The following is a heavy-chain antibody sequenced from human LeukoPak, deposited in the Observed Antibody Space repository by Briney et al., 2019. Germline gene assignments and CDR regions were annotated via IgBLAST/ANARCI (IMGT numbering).Heavy chain of an antibody. J-gene: IGHJ4*02. CDR3: ARGGSGWSLYS. CDR1: GYTFTSYW. D-gene: IGHD6-19*01. CDR2: IYPSDSDT. V-gene: IGHV5-51*01. Sequence: GESLKISCKASGYTFTSYWIGWVRQMPGKGPEWMGLIYPSDSDTRYSPSFQGQVTISADKSISTAYLQWSSLKASDTAMYYCARGGSGWSLYSWGQGTLVTVSS.